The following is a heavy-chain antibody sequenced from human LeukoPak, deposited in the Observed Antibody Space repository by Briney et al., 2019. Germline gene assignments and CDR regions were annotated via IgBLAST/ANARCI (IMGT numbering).Heavy chain of an antibody. CDR1: GGTFSSYA. J-gene: IGHJ5*02. D-gene: IGHD2-2*02. CDR3: ARGGGYCSSTSCYTGLIRGWFDP. V-gene: IGHV1-69*01. CDR2: IIPIFGTA. Sequence: GASVKVSCKASGGTFSSYAISWVRQAPGQGLEWMGGIIPIFGTANYAQKFQGRVTITADESTSTAYMELSSLRSEDTAVYYCARGGGYCSSTSCYTGLIRGWFDPWGQGTLVTVSS.